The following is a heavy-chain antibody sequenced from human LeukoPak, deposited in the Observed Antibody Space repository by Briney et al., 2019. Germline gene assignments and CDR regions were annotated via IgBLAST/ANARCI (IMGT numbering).Heavy chain of an antibody. Sequence: PGGSLRLSCAASGFTFSSYGMHWVRQAPGKGLEWVAFIRYDGSNKYYADSVKGRFTISRDNSKNTLYLKMNSLRAEDTAVYYCAKLPTALGATNVVYWGQGTLVSVSS. CDR3: AKLPTALGATNVVY. D-gene: IGHD1-26*01. CDR1: GFTFSSYG. V-gene: IGHV3-30*02. J-gene: IGHJ4*02. CDR2: IRYDGSNK.